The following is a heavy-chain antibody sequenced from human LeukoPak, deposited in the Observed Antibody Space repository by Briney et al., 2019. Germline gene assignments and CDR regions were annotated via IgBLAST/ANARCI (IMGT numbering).Heavy chain of an antibody. D-gene: IGHD2-2*01. CDR1: GFSLRTRGVG. V-gene: IGHV2-5*02. CDR3: AHSGGYCSSSTCHDHFDS. CDR2: IYWDDDK. J-gene: IGHJ4*02. Sequence: SGPTLLNPTPPLTLTCTFSGFSLRTRGVGVGWFRQPPGKALEWLALIYWDDDKRYSPSLKTRLTITADTSKNQVVLTMTNMDAVDTATYYCAHSGGYCSSSTCHDHFDSWGQGTLVTVSS.